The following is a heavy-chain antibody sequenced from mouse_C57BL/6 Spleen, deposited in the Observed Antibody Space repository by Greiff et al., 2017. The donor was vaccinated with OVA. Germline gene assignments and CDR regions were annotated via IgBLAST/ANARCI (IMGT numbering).Heavy chain of an antibody. D-gene: IGHD3-2*01. CDR1: GSPFTSYW. CDR3: ARSLTGYFDV. J-gene: IGHJ1*03. Sequence: QVQLQQPGAELVKPGASVKLSCKASGSPFTSYWMPWVTQRPGRGLEWIGRIYPNSGGTKYNEKFKSKATLTVDKPSSTAYMQLSSLTSEDSAVYYCARSLTGYFDVWGTGTTVTVSS. CDR2: IYPNSGGT. V-gene: IGHV1-72*01.